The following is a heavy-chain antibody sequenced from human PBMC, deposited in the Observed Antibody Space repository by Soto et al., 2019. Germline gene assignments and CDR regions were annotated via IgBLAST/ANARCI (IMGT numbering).Heavy chain of an antibody. D-gene: IGHD7-27*01. V-gene: IGHV4-4*02. J-gene: IGHJ5*01. CDR1: VGSICSRKG. CDR2: IYKSATT. Sequence: PSETLYLSFEVSVGSICSRKGWSRVRKPPGKGLEWIGYIYKSATTYYNPSFESRVAISVDTSKSQFSLNVTSVTAADTAVYFCARGRYCLTGRCFPNWFDSWGQGALVPVSS. CDR3: ARGRYCLTGRCFPNWFDS.